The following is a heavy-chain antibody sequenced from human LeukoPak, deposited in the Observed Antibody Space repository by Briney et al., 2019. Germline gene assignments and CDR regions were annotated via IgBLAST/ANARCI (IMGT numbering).Heavy chain of an antibody. CDR2: IFYGGDI. CDR1: GDSVASYY. J-gene: IGHJ4*02. Sequence: KPSETLSLTCTVSGDSVASYYWSWLRQPPGKSLEWIGYIFYGGDINYNPSLKSRVTISVDTSKNQFSLKLSSVTAADTAVYYCARDLGQWELPQWGQGTLVTVSS. V-gene: IGHV4-59*02. CDR3: ARDLGQWELPQ. D-gene: IGHD1-26*01.